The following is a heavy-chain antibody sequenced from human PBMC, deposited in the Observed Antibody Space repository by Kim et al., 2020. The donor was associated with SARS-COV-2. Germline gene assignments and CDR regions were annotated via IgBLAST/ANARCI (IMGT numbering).Heavy chain of an antibody. D-gene: IGHD3-22*01. CDR2: IIPIFGTA. CDR3: ARRANYDSSGRPRPQKRYYYGMDV. CDR1: GGTFSSYA. J-gene: IGHJ6*02. V-gene: IGHV1-69*13. Sequence: SVKVSCKASGGTFSSYAISWVRQAPGQGLEWMGGIIPIFGTANYAQKFQGRVTITADESTSTAYMELSSLRSEDTAVYYCARRANYDSSGRPRPQKRYYYGMDVWGQGTTVTVSS.